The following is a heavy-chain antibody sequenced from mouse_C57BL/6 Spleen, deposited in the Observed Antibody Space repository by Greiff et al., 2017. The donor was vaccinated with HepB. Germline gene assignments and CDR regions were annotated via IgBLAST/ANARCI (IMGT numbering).Heavy chain of an antibody. J-gene: IGHJ3*01. CDR1: GYSITSGYD. D-gene: IGHD2-1*01. CDR3: ARDLLGFAY. CDR2: ISYSGST. Sequence: KLVESGPGMVKPSQSLSLTCTVTGYSITSGYDWHWIRHFPGNKLEWMCYISYSGSTNYNPSLKSRISITHDTSKNHFFLKLNSVTTEDTATYYCARDLLGFAYWGQGTLVTVSA. V-gene: IGHV3-1*01.